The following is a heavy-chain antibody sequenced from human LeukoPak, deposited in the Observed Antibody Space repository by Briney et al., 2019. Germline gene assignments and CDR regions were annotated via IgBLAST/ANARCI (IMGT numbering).Heavy chain of an antibody. J-gene: IGHJ6*02. CDR2: IGPGDGET. CDR1: GYSHTKLS. Sequence: ASVKVSCKVSGYSHTKLSIHWVRQTPRKGLEWMGCIGPGDGETNYAQRFQGRGTMTEDTSTDTAYMELSSLRSDDTAVYYCATTRLVPLYYYGMDVWGQGTTVAVSS. D-gene: IGHD3-9*01. V-gene: IGHV1-24*01. CDR3: ATTRLVPLYYYGMDV.